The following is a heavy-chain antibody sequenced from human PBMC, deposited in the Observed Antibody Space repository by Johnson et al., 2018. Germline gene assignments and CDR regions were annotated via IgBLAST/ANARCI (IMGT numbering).Heavy chain of an antibody. Sequence: QVQLQESGPGLVKPSETLSLTCTVSGGSISSSYWSWIRQPPGKGLEWMGYVSHSGSPHYNPPLESRVTISVDTSKNQFSLRLSSVTAADTAVYYCARHYCDSCGTYFQYWGQGTLVTVSS. J-gene: IGHJ1*01. D-gene: IGHD3-22*01. V-gene: IGHV4-59*01. CDR3: ARHYCDSCGTYFQY. CDR1: GGSISSSY. CDR2: VSHSGSP.